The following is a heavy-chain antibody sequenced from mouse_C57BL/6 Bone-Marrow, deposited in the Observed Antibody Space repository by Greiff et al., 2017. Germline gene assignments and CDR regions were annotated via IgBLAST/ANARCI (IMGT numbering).Heavy chain of an antibody. Sequence: VQLQQSGAELVKPGASVKLSCKASGYTFTEYTIHWVKQRSGQGLEWIGWFYPGSGSIKYNEKFKDKATLTADKSSSTVSLELSRLTSEDSAVFFCARHEERAYYSSGAWCAYWGQGTLVTVSA. CDR2: FYPGSGSI. CDR1: GYTFTEYT. V-gene: IGHV1-62-2*01. CDR3: ARHEERAYYSSGAWCAY. D-gene: IGHD2-5*01. J-gene: IGHJ3*01.